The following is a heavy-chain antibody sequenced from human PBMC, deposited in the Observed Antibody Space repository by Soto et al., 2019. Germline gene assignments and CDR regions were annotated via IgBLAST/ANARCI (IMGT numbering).Heavy chain of an antibody. Sequence: SETLSLTCAVYGGSFSVYYWSWIRHPPGKGLEWIGEINHSGSTNYNPSLKSRVTISVDTSKNQFSLKLSSVTAADTAVYYCARLTYYDFWSGYPGPSLGMDVWGQGTTVTVSS. V-gene: IGHV4-34*01. CDR3: ARLTYYDFWSGYPGPSLGMDV. D-gene: IGHD3-3*01. CDR2: INHSGST. J-gene: IGHJ6*02. CDR1: GGSFSVYY.